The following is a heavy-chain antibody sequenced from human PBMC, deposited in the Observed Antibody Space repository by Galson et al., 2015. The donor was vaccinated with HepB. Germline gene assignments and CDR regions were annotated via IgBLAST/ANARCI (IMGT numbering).Heavy chain of an antibody. CDR3: AALEGYCSSTSCYTRGGFDY. J-gene: IGHJ4*02. Sequence: SVKVSCKASGGTFSSYTISWVRQAPGQGLEWMGRIIPILGIANYAQKFQGRVTITADKSTSTAYMELSSLRSEDTAVYYCAALEGYCSSTSCYTRGGFDYWGQGTLVTVSS. CDR2: IIPILGIA. D-gene: IGHD2-2*02. V-gene: IGHV1-69*02. CDR1: GGTFSSYT.